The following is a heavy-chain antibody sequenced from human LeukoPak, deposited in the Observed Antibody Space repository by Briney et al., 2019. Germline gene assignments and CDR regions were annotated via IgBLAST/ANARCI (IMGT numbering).Heavy chain of an antibody. V-gene: IGHV1-18*01. D-gene: IGHD3-22*01. CDR1: GYTFTSYG. Sequence: ASVKVSCKASGYTFTSYGISWVRQAPGQGLEWMGWISAYNGNTNYAQKLQGRVTMTTDTSTSTAYMELRSLRSDDTAVYYCARCDLGHYYDSSGKNDYWGQGTLVTVSS. CDR3: ARCDLGHYYDSSGKNDY. J-gene: IGHJ4*02. CDR2: ISAYNGNT.